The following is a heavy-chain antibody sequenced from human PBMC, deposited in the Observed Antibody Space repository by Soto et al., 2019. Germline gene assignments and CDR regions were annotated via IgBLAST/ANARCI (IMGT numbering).Heavy chain of an antibody. Sequence: GGSLRLSCAASGFTFSSYAMSWVRQARGKGLEWVSAISGSGGSTYYADSVKGRFTISRDNSKNTLYLQMNSLRAEDTAVYYCAKVVGNYYYYGMDVWGQGTTVTVSS. CDR3: AKVVGNYYYYGMDV. J-gene: IGHJ6*02. V-gene: IGHV3-23*01. CDR1: GFTFSSYA. D-gene: IGHD1-26*01. CDR2: ISGSGGST.